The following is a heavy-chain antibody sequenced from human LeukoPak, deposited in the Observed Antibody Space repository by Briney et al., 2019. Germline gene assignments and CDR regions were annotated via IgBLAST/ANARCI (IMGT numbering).Heavy chain of an antibody. CDR2: IIPIFGTA. D-gene: IGHD3-22*01. Sequence: EASVKVSCKASGGTFSSYAISWVRQAPGQGLEWMGGIIPIFGTANYAQKFQGRVTITADESTSTAYMELSSLRSEDTAVYYCASGSGYYGGAFDIWGQGTMVTVSS. V-gene: IGHV1-69*13. CDR3: ASGSGYYGGAFDI. J-gene: IGHJ3*02. CDR1: GGTFSSYA.